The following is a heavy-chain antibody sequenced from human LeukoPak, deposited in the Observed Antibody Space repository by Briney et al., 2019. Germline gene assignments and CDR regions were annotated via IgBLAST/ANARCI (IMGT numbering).Heavy chain of an antibody. CDR2: IYRSGRT. J-gene: IGHJ4*02. CDR3: ARAYNWRYYDY. CDR1: GGSISSYY. Sequence: PSETLSLTCTVSGGSISSYYWSWIRQPAGKGLEWIGCIYRSGRTNYNPSLKGRVTISVDKSKNQFSLKLSSVTAADTAVYYCARAYNWRYYDYWGQGTLVTVSS. D-gene: IGHD1-20*01. V-gene: IGHV4-4*07.